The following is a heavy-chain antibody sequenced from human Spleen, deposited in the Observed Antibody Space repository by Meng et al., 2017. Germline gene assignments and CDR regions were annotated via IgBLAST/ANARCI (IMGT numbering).Heavy chain of an antibody. V-gene: IGHV1-18*01. CDR3: ARGTPGRSYCDY. J-gene: IGHJ4*02. CDR2: LGAHPGDT. D-gene: IGHD3-10*01. CDR1: DYTFTGYG. Sequence: QLLPSGAEVEHPGHSLNVACKASDYTFTGYGVCWVRQAPGQGLEWMAWLGAHPGDTSHAPKSVGRVTVTADTATATAYMELRSLRSDDTAVYYCARGTPGRSYCDYWGLGTLVTVSS.